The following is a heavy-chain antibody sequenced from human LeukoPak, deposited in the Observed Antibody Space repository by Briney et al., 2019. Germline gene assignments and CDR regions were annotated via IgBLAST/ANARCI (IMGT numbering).Heavy chain of an antibody. D-gene: IGHD1-20*01. J-gene: IGHJ4*02. Sequence: PGGSLRLSCAASGFTFSSYSMNWVRQAPGKGLEWVSSISSRSSYIYYADSVKGRFTISRDNAENSLYLQMDSLRAEDTAVYYCARTRGINWNRGSFDYWAREPWSPSPQ. V-gene: IGHV3-21*01. CDR3: ARTRGINWNRGSFDY. CDR1: GFTFSSYS. CDR2: ISSRSSYI.